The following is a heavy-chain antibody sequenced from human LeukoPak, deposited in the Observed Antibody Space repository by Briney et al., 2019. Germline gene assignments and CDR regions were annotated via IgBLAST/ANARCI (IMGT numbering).Heavy chain of an antibody. D-gene: IGHD2-15*01. CDR3: ARAARFCSGGSCYPFYWAFFHWFDP. Sequence: SETLSLTCAVYGGSFSGYYWSWIRQPPGKGLEWIGEINHSGSTNYNPSLKSRVTISVDTSKNQFSLKLSSVTAADTAVYYCARAARFCSGGSCYPFYWAFFHWFDPWGQGTLVTVSS. CDR2: INHSGST. CDR1: GGSFSGYY. J-gene: IGHJ5*02. V-gene: IGHV4-34*01.